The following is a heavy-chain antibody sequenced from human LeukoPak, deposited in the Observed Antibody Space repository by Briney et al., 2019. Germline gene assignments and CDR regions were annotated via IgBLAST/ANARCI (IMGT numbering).Heavy chain of an antibody. J-gene: IGHJ5*02. CDR3: ARMVESTVTIAFENWFDP. D-gene: IGHD4-11*01. CDR2: IYYSGST. CDR1: GGSISNYY. Sequence: PSETLSLTCPVSGGSISNYYWNWIRHPPRQGLEWIGHIYYSGSTNYNPSLNSRVTISVDTSKNQFSLKLSSVTAADTAVYYCARMVESTVTIAFENWFDPWGQGTLVTVSS. V-gene: IGHV4-59*01.